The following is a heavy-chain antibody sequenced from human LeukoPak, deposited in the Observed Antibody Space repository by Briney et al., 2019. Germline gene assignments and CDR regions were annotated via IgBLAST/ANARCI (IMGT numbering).Heavy chain of an antibody. D-gene: IGHD3-10*01. CDR3: ARVIRRFGEFSSDY. V-gene: IGHV3-48*02. CDR2: ISSRSSSI. J-gene: IGHJ4*02. CDR1: GFTVSNYS. Sequence: PGGSLRLSCVVSGFTVSNYSMNWVRQAPGKGLEWVSYISSRSSSIYYLDSVKGRFTISRDNAKNSLYLQMNSLRDEDTAVYYCARVIRRFGEFSSDYWGQGTLVTVSS.